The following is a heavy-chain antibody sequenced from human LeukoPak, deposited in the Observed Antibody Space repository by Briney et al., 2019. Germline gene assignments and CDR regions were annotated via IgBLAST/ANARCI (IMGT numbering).Heavy chain of an antibody. D-gene: IGHD2-2*01. V-gene: IGHV4-30-2*01. Sequence: KTSETLSLTCTVSGGSISSGGYYWSWIRQPPGKGLEWIGYIYHSGSTYYNPSLKSRVTISVDRSKNQFSLKLSSVTAADTAVYYCARGPAATPFFQHWGQGTLVTVSS. J-gene: IGHJ1*01. CDR2: IYHSGST. CDR3: ARGPAATPFFQH. CDR1: GGSISSGGYY.